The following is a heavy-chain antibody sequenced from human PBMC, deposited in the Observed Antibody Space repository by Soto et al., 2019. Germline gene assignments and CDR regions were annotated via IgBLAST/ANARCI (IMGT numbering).Heavy chain of an antibody. CDR3: ARDPLDSSGYYY. CDR2: IIPILGIA. D-gene: IGHD3-22*01. V-gene: IGHV1-69*04. Sequence: GASVKVSFKASGGTFSSYTISWVRQAPGQGLEWMGRIIPILGIANYAQKFQGRVTITADKSTSTAYMELSSLRSEDTAVYYCARDPLDSSGYYYWGQGTLVTVSS. CDR1: GGTFSSYT. J-gene: IGHJ4*02.